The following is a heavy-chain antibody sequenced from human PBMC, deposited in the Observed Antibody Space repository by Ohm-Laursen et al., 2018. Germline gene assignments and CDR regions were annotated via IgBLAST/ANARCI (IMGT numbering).Heavy chain of an antibody. J-gene: IGHJ3*02. CDR1: GFTFSSYW. D-gene: IGHD1-20*01. CDR2: INSDGIST. CDR3: ARAITGTDAFDI. Sequence: GSLRLSCAAPGFTFSSYWMHWVRQAPGKGLVWVSRINSDGISTTYADSVKGRFTISRDNAKNALYLQMSTLRAEDTAVYYCARAITGTDAFDIWGQGTFVTVSS. V-gene: IGHV3-74*03.